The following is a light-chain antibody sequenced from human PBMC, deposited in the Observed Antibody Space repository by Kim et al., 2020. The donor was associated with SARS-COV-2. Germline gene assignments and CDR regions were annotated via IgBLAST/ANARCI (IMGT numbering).Light chain of an antibody. CDR3: HQYFTTPLYT. CDR2: DAS. CDR1: SNS. V-gene: IGKV1-NL1*01. Sequence: SNSLAWYQQKPGKAPSLLIHDASTLASGVPPRFSGSGSGTDFSLIITSLQPEDSATYYCHQYFTTPLYTFGQGTKLEI. J-gene: IGKJ2*01.